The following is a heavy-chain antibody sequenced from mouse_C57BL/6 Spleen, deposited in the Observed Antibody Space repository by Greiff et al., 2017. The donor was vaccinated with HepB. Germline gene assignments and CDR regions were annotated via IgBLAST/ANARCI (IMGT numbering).Heavy chain of an antibody. V-gene: IGHV1-74*01. CDR2: IHPSDSDT. CDR3: AIPLHYYGSSYNAMDY. CDR1: GYTFTSYW. D-gene: IGHD1-1*01. J-gene: IGHJ4*01. Sequence: QVQLQQPGAELVKPGASVKVSCKASGYTFTSYWMHWVKQRPGQGLEWIGRIHPSDSDTNYNQKFKGKATLTVDKSSSTAYMQLSSLTSEDSAVYYCAIPLHYYGSSYNAMDYWGQGTSVTVSS.